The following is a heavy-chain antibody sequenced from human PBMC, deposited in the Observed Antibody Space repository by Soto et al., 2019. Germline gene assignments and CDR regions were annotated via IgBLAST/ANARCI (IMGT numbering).Heavy chain of an antibody. V-gene: IGHV3-30-3*01. J-gene: IGHJ4*02. Sequence: GGSLGLSCAASGFTFGSYAMHWVRQAPGKGLEWVAVISYDGSNKYYADSVKGRFTISRDNSKNTLYLQMSSLRAEDTAVYYCAGSYDFWSGYPHYWGQGTLVTVSS. CDR2: ISYDGSNK. CDR1: GFTFGSYA. D-gene: IGHD3-3*01. CDR3: AGSYDFWSGYPHY.